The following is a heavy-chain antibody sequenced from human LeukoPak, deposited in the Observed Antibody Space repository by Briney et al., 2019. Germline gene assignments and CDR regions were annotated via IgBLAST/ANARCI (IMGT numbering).Heavy chain of an antibody. CDR3: AREPGYCSGGSCYSVIYYYYGMDV. CDR2: ISYEGRNK. D-gene: IGHD2-15*01. J-gene: IGHJ6*04. Sequence: PGASLRHSCAPSGFTSSSYTMHSVRQAPGKGPEWVADISYEGRNKYYADSVKGRFTISRDNSKNTLYLQMNSLRAEDTAVYYCAREPGYCSGGSCYSVIYYYYGMDVWGKGTTVTVSS. V-gene: IGHV3-30*04. CDR1: GFTSSSYT.